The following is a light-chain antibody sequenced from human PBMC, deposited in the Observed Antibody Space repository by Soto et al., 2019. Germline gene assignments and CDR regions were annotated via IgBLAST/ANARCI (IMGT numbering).Light chain of an antibody. CDR3: QQYHNWPPFT. Sequence: EIVLTQSPGTLSLSPGETATLSCRASQSVSSSYLAWYQQKPGQAPRLLVYGSYHRATGIADRFSGSGSGTDFTLTISRLEPEDFAVYYCQQYHNWPPFTFGPGTKVDIK. V-gene: IGKV3-20*01. J-gene: IGKJ3*01. CDR1: QSVSSSY. CDR2: GSY.